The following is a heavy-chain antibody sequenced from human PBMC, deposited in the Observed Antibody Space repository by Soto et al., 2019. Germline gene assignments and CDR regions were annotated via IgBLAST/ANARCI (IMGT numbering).Heavy chain of an antibody. CDR2: IYYTGKT. J-gene: IGHJ5*02. D-gene: IGHD2-2*01. CDR3: GRDLTSNANCIDP. Sequence: SETLSLTXSVSGDYIHVGGYYWTWIRQRPGKGLEWMGYIYYTGKTYYNPSLESRLTMSVDRSKNQFSLRLTSVTAADTAVYFCGRDLTSNANCIDPWGQGTLVTVSS. V-gene: IGHV4-30-4*01. CDR1: GDYIHVGGYY.